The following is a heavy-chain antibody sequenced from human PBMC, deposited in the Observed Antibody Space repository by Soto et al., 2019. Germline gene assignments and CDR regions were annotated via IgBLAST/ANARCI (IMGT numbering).Heavy chain of an antibody. CDR2: IYYSGST. Sequence: QVQLQESGPGLVKPSQTLSLTCTVSGGSISSGGYYWSWIRQHPGKGLEWIGYIYYSGSTYYNPALTSRFTISVDTSKIPFSRKLSSVTAADTAVYYCARVCGGDCHYGMDVWGQGTTGTVSS. CDR1: GGSISSGGYY. V-gene: IGHV4-31*03. J-gene: IGHJ6*02. D-gene: IGHD2-21*02. CDR3: ARVCGGDCHYGMDV.